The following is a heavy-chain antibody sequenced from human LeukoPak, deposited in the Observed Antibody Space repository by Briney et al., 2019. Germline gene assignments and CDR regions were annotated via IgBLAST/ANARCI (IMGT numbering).Heavy chain of an antibody. D-gene: IGHD3-16*01. J-gene: IGHJ4*02. CDR3: ARVFRWGYYFDY. CDR2: INWNGGST. V-gene: IGHV3-20*04. Sequence: GGSLRLSCAASRFTFDDYGMSWVRQAPGKGLEWVSGINWNGGSTGYADSVKGRFTISRDNAKNSLYLQMNSLRAEDTALYYCARVFRWGYYFDYWGQGTLVTVSS. CDR1: RFTFDDYG.